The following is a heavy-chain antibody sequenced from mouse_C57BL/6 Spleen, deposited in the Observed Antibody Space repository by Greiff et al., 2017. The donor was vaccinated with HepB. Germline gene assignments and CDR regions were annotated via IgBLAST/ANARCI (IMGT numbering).Heavy chain of an antibody. CDR3: ARGVYGKDFDY. Sequence: VQLQQSGAELMKPGASVKLSCKATGYTFTGYWIEWVKQRPGHGLEWIGEILPGSGSTNDNEKFKGKATFTADTSSNTAYMQLSSLTTEDSAIYYCARGVYGKDFDYWGQGTTLTVSS. D-gene: IGHD1-1*01. V-gene: IGHV1-9*01. J-gene: IGHJ2*01. CDR2: ILPGSGST. CDR1: GYTFTGYW.